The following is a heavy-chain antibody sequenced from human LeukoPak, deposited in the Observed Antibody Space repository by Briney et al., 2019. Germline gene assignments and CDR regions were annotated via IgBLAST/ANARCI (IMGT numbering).Heavy chain of an antibody. CDR2: IIPIFGTA. V-gene: IGHV1-69*05. Sequence: SVKVSCKASGGTFSSYAISWVRQAPGQGLEWMGGIIPIFGTANYAQKFQGRVTITTDESTSAAYMELSSLRSEDTAVYYCARNGDDILTGYYRYWGQGTLVTVSS. CDR3: ARNGDDILTGYYRY. J-gene: IGHJ4*02. D-gene: IGHD3-9*01. CDR1: GGTFSSYA.